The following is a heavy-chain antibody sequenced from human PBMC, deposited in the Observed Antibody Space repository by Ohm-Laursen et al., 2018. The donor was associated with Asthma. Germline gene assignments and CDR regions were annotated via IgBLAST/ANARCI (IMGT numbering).Heavy chain of an antibody. CDR1: GYTFSRYS. CDR2: ISTASTFI. D-gene: IGHD3-3*01. J-gene: IGHJ4*02. CDR3: ARDVMEWYLPAFDF. V-gene: IGHV3-21*01. Sequence: SLRLSCAASGYTFSRYSIHWVRQVPGKGLEWVASISTASTFIYYADSVRGRFTTSRDNAKNTLYLQMNSLRPDDTAVYYCARDVMEWYLPAFDFWGQGTLVTVSS.